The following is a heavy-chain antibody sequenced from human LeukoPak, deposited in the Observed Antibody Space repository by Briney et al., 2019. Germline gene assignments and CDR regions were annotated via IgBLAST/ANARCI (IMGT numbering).Heavy chain of an antibody. V-gene: IGHV3-23*01. CDR2: ISGSGGST. Sequence: GGSLRLSCAASGFTFSSYAMSWVRQAPGKGLEWVSAISGSGGSTYYADSVKGRFTISRDNSKNTLYLQMNSLRAEDTAVHYCATQKYSSGWYLDYWGQGTLATVSS. CDR1: GFTFSSYA. J-gene: IGHJ4*02. CDR3: ATQKYSSGWYLDY. D-gene: IGHD6-19*01.